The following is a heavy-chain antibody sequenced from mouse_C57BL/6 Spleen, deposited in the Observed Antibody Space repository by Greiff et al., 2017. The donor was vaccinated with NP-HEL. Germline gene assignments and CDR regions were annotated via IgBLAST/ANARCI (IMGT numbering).Heavy chain of an antibody. CDR2: ISYDGSN. CDR1: GYSITSGYY. Sequence: ESGPGLVKPSQSLSLTCSVTGYSITSGYYWNWIRQFPGNKLEWMGYISYDGSNNYNPSLKNRISITRDTSKNQFFLKLNSVTTEDTATYYCASSYYGSSYAMDYWGQGTSVTVSS. D-gene: IGHD1-1*01. J-gene: IGHJ4*01. CDR3: ASSYYGSSYAMDY. V-gene: IGHV3-6*01.